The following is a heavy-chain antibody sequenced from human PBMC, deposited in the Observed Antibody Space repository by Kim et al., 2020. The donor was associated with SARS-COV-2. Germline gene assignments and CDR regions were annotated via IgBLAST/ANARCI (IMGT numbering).Heavy chain of an antibody. CDR3: ARVGKVAGPPLRWFDP. Sequence: GESLKISCKGSGYSFTSYWISWVRQMPGKSLEWMGRIDPSDSYTNYSPSFQGHVTISADKSISTAYLQWSSLKASDTAMYYCARVGKVAGPPLRWFDPWGQGTLVTVSS. CDR1: GYSFTSYW. D-gene: IGHD6-19*01. J-gene: IGHJ5*02. CDR2: IDPSDSYT. V-gene: IGHV5-10-1*01.